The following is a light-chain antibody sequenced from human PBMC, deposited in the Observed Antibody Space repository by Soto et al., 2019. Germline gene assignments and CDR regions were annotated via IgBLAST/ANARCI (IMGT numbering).Light chain of an antibody. CDR3: RSYTSSSTLGV. Sequence: QSALTQPASVSGSPGQSITISCTGTSSDVGGYNYVSWYQQHPGKAPKLMIYDVSNRPSGVSNRFSGSKSGNTASLTISGLEAEDEADYCCRSYTSSSTLGVFGTGTKVTVL. V-gene: IGLV2-14*01. CDR1: SSDVGGYNY. J-gene: IGLJ1*01. CDR2: DVS.